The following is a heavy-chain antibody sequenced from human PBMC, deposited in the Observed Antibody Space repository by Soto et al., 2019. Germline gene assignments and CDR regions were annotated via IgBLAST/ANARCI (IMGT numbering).Heavy chain of an antibody. CDR3: ARGKMSEKVLWFGELYYYYYGMDV. D-gene: IGHD3-10*01. J-gene: IGHJ6*02. CDR2: IYYSGST. Sequence: SETLSLTCTVSGGSISSGGYYWSWIRQHPGKGLEWIGYIYYSGSTYYNPSLKSRVTISVDTSKNQFSLKLSSVTAADTAVYYCARGKMSEKVLWFGELYYYYYGMDVWGQGTTVTVSS. CDR1: GGSISSGGYY. V-gene: IGHV4-31*03.